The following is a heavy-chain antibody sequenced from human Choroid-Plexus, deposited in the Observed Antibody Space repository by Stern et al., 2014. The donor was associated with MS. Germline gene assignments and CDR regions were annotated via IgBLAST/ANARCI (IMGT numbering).Heavy chain of an antibody. CDR1: GFTFSNFG. J-gene: IGHJ4*02. CDR2: ISYDGSDK. CDR3: AKDRQWSTYFFDY. Sequence: QVQLVQSGGGVAQPGRPLILSCAASGFTFSNFGMHWVRQAPGKGLEWVALISYDGSDKYYADSVKGRFTIFIDNSKNTLYMHMNSLRAEDTAVYYCAKDRQWSTYFFDYWGQGSLVTVSS. D-gene: IGHD2-15*01. V-gene: IGHV3-30*18.